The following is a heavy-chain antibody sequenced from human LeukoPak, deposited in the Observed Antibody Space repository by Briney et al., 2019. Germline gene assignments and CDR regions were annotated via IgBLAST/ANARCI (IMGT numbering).Heavy chain of an antibody. Sequence: SVKVSCKASGGTFSSYAISWVRQAPGQGLEWMGGIIPIFGTANYAQKFQGRVTITADESTSTAYMELSSLRSEDTAVYYCARDPRDGSGWIDYWGQGTLVTVSS. CDR2: IIPIFGTA. J-gene: IGHJ4*02. V-gene: IGHV1-69*13. D-gene: IGHD6-19*01. CDR1: GGTFSSYA. CDR3: ARDPRDGSGWIDY.